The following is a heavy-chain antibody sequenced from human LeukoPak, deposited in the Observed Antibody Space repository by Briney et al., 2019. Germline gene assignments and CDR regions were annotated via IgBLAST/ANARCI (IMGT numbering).Heavy chain of an antibody. D-gene: IGHD6-13*01. CDR2: ISITGGST. CDR3: ATLSVAAGDWDADF. V-gene: IGHV3-23*01. J-gene: IGHJ4*02. CDR1: GFTFSRYA. Sequence: PGGSLRLSCVASGFTFSRYAMSWVRQAPGKGLEWVSGISITGGSTYYTDSVKGRFTISRDNSKNTLYLQMNSLRVEDTAVYYCATLSVAAGDWDADFWGQGTLLTVSS.